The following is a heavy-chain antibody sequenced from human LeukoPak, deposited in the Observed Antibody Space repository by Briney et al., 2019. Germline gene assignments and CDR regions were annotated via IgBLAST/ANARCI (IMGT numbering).Heavy chain of an antibody. J-gene: IGHJ4*02. Sequence: GGSLRLSCAASGFTFSDYSMNWVRQAPGKGLEWISYIGIDSGNTKYADSVKGRFTISGDKAKNSLYLQMNSLRVEDTGVYYCARDYKYAFDNWGQGTLVTVSS. CDR2: IGIDSGNT. CDR1: GFTFSDYS. D-gene: IGHD5-24*01. CDR3: ARDYKYAFDN. V-gene: IGHV3-48*01.